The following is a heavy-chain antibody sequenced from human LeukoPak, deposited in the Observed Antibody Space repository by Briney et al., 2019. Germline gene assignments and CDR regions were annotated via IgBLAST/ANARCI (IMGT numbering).Heavy chain of an antibody. D-gene: IGHD5-24*01. V-gene: IGHV3-11*04. CDR2: ISRSGSTK. CDR3: AKKYGRGLQPSAFFDY. Sequence: GGSLRLSCAASGFTFSDYNMRWIRQAPGKGLEWVSSISRSGSTKYYADSVKGRFTISRDNAKNSLFLQMNSLRAEETAVYYCAKKYGRGLQPSAFFDYWGQGTLVPAPS. CDR1: GFTFSDYN. J-gene: IGHJ4*02.